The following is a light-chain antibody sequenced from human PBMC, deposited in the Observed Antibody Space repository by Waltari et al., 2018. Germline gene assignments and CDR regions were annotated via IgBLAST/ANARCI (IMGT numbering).Light chain of an antibody. V-gene: IGKV1-9*01. Sequence: IQLTQSPSSLSASVGDRVTITCRASQGISSYLAWYQQKPGKAPNLLIYDASTLQSGVPSRFSGSGSGTDFTLTINSLQPEDFATYYCQQLINYPRVTFGGGTKVEIK. J-gene: IGKJ4*01. CDR2: DAS. CDR1: QGISSY. CDR3: QQLINYPRVT.